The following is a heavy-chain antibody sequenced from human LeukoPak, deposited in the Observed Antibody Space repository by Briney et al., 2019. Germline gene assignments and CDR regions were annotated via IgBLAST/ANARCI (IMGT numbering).Heavy chain of an antibody. J-gene: IGHJ4*02. V-gene: IGHV1-24*01. CDR2: FDPEDGET. CDR1: GYTLTELS. D-gene: IGHD3-16*02. Sequence: ASVKVSCKVSGYTLTELSMHWVRQAPGKGLEWMGGFDPEDGETIYAQKFQGRVTMTEDTSTDTAYMELSSLRSEDTAVYYCATSKGDLRLGELSRGFDYWGQGTLVTVSS. CDR3: ATSKGDLRLGELSRGFDY.